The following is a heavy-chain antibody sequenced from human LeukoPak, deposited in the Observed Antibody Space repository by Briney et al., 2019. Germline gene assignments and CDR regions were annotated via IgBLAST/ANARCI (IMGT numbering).Heavy chain of an antibody. CDR1: GLTFSSYS. D-gene: IGHD3-3*01. CDR2: ISSSRSNI. CDR3: ARCDFWSGYYSFDY. J-gene: IGHJ4*02. V-gene: IGHV3-48*01. Sequence: GGYLRLSCAASGLTFSSYSMNRVRQAPGRGLEWVSYISSSRSNIYYADSVKGRFTISRDNAKNSLYLQMNSLRAEDTAVYYCARCDFWSGYYSFDYWGQGTLVTVSS.